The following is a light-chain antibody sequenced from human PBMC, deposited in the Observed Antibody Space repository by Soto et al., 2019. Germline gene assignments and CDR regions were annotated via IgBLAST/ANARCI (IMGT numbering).Light chain of an antibody. CDR1: QSVSSN. Sequence: EIVMTQSPATLSVSPGERATLSCRASQSVSSNLAWYQQKPGQAPRLLIYGASTRATGIPARFSGSGSGTDFTLTISSLQSEDFAVYYCHQYNNWLWTFGQGTKVEIK. V-gene: IGKV3-15*01. J-gene: IGKJ1*01. CDR3: HQYNNWLWT. CDR2: GAS.